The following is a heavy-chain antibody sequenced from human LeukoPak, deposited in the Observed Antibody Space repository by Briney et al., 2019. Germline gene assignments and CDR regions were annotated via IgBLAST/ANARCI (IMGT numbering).Heavy chain of an antibody. CDR3: ARRLGLRRYYMDV. CDR1: GGSFSGYY. J-gene: IGHJ6*03. V-gene: IGHV4-34*01. Sequence: KSSETLSLTCAVYGGSFSGYYWSWIRQPPGKGLEWIGEINHSGSTNYNPSLKSRVTISVDTSKNQFSLKLSSVTAADTAVYYCARRLGLRRYYMDVWGKGTTVTISS. CDR2: INHSGST. D-gene: IGHD1-7*01.